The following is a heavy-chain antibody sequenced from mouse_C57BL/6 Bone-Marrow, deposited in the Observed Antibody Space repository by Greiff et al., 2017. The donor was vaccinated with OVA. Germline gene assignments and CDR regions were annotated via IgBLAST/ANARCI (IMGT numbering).Heavy chain of an antibody. J-gene: IGHJ4*01. CDR3: TRLLDAMDY. CDR2: ISSGGDYI. CDR1: GFTFSSYA. V-gene: IGHV5-9-1*02. D-gene: IGHD2-1*01. Sequence: DVQLVESGEGLVKPGGSLKLSCAASGFTFSSYAMSWVRQTPEKRLEWVAYISSGGDYIYYADTVKGRFTISRDKARNTLYLQMRSLKSEDTAMYYCTRLLDAMDYWGQGTSVTVSS.